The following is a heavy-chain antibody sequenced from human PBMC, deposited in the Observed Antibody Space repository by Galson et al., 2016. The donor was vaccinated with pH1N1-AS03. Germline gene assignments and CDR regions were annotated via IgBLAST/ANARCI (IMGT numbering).Heavy chain of an antibody. CDR3: ARILGYNYGRVHY. V-gene: IGHV1-69*10. Sequence: SVKVSCKAYGDSFNNYAISWVRQAPGQGLQWVGGIIPTLGIVNVAQSFQGRVTITADTSTNTAHMELSSLRSEDTAVYYCARILGYNYGRVHYWGQGPHVTVSS. CDR1: GDSFNNYA. D-gene: IGHD5-18*01. J-gene: IGHJ4*02. CDR2: IIPTLGIV.